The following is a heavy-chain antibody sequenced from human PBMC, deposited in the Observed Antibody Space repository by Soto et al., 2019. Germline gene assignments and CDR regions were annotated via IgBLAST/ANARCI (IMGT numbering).Heavy chain of an antibody. Sequence: EAQLVESGGDLVQPGGSLRLSCAGSGFSFSSYEMNWVRQAPGKGLEWVSYISSSGSDTYYADSVKARFTISRVNAQNSLYLQMTRLRAEDTAIYYWASLSGSYGFDPWGQGTLVTVSS. D-gene: IGHD1-26*01. CDR2: ISSSGSDT. CDR3: ASLSGSYGFDP. CDR1: GFSFSSYE. J-gene: IGHJ5*02. V-gene: IGHV3-48*03.